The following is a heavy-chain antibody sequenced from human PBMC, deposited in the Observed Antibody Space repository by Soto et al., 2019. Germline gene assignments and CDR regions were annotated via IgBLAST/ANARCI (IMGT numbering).Heavy chain of an antibody. J-gene: IGHJ4*02. Sequence: QVQLVQSGAEVKKPGSSVKVSCQASGGTFSSYAISWVRQAPGQGLEWMGGIIPIFGTANYAQKFQGRVTTTADESTSTADMKLNSLRCEDTAVYYCARDCSGRSCYSVGYFDYLGQGTLVTVSS. CDR2: IIPIFGTA. D-gene: IGHD2-15*01. CDR1: GGTFSSYA. CDR3: ARDCSGRSCYSVGYFDY. V-gene: IGHV1-69*01.